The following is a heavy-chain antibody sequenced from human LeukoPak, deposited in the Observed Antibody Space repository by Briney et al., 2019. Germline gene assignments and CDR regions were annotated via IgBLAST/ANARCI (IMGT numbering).Heavy chain of an antibody. CDR1: GFTFSSYS. CDR3: ATIGDRRTGELYRIDY. Sequence: GGSLRLSCAASGFTFSSYSMNWVRQAPGKGLEWVSSISGNGVYTYYADSVKGRFTISRDNSKNTLYLQMNSLRAEDAAIYYCATIGDRRTGELYRIDYWGQGTLVTVSS. J-gene: IGHJ4*02. CDR2: ISGNGVYT. V-gene: IGHV3-21*06. D-gene: IGHD7-27*01.